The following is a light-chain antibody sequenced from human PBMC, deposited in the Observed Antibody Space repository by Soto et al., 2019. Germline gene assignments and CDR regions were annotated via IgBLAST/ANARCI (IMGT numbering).Light chain of an antibody. J-gene: IGKJ1*01. CDR3: QQYYSTPRT. V-gene: IGKV4-1*01. CDR2: WAS. Sequence: DIVMTQSPDSLAVSLGERATINCKSSQSVLYNSDNKNYLAWYQQKSGQPPKLLIYWASTRESGVPDRFSGSGSRTDFTLTISSLQAEDVALYYCQQYYSTPRTFGQGTKVEIK. CDR1: QSVLYNSDNKNY.